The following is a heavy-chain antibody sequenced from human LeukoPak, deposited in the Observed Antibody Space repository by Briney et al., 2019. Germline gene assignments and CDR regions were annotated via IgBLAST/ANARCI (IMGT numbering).Heavy chain of an antibody. J-gene: IGHJ4*02. CDR1: GYTFTDYY. V-gene: IGHV1-2*06. CDR2: ITPNSGDT. D-gene: IGHD6-13*01. CDR3: ARTYSSSDEFDY. Sequence: ASVKVSCKASGYTFTDYYIHWVRQAPGQGLEWMGRITPNSGDTHYSQKFQGRVTVTRDTSITTAYMELSRLRSDDTAVYFCARTYSSSDEFDYWGQGTLVTVSS.